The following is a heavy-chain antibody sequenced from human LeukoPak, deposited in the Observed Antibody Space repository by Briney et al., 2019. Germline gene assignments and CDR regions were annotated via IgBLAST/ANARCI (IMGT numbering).Heavy chain of an antibody. CDR3: AKDREYGGNSGAEDY. J-gene: IGHJ4*02. Sequence: GGSLRLSCAASGLTFSSHWMHWVRQAPGEGLEWVSGISGGGGSTHYADSVKGRFTISRDNSKNTLYLQMNSLRAEDTAVYYCAKDREYGGNSGAEDYWGQGTLVTVSS. D-gene: IGHD4-23*01. CDR2: ISGGGGST. CDR1: GLTFSSHW. V-gene: IGHV3-23*01.